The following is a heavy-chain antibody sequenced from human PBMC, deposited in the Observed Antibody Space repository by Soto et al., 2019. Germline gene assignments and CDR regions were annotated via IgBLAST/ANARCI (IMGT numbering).Heavy chain of an antibody. Sequence: GALRLSCAASGFTFSSYWMHWVRQAPGKGLVWVSRMNEDGGTTDYADSVKGRFTISRDNAKNTLYLQMNSLRVEDTAVYYCASDLSGRADVWGQGTTVTVSS. D-gene: IGHD3-10*01. V-gene: IGHV3-74*01. CDR2: MNEDGGTT. J-gene: IGHJ6*02. CDR1: GFTFSSYW. CDR3: ASDLSGRADV.